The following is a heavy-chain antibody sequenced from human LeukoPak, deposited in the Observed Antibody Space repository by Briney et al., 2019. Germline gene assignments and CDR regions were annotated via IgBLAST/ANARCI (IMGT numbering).Heavy chain of an antibody. CDR1: GFTFSSYW. CDR2: INSDGSST. D-gene: IGHD5-18*01. CDR3: ARGGSYGYHDY. Sequence: GGSLRLSCAASGFTFSSYWMHWVRQAPGKGLVWVSRINSDGSSTSYADSVKGRFTISRDNAKNTLYLQMNSLRAEDTAVYYCARGGSYGYHDYWGQGTLVTVSS. J-gene: IGHJ4*02. V-gene: IGHV3-74*01.